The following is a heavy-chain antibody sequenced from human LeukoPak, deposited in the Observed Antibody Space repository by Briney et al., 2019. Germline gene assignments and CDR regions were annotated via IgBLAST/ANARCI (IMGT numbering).Heavy chain of an antibody. D-gene: IGHD4/OR15-4a*01. CDR3: AKIGANVGF. Sequence: SETLSLTCAVYGGSFSGYFWSWIRQSPGKGLEWIGEINHSGSTNYNPSLKSRVTISVDTSKNQFSLKLSSVTAADTAVYYCAKIGANVGFWGQGTLVTVSS. CDR1: GGSFSGYF. CDR2: INHSGST. J-gene: IGHJ4*02. V-gene: IGHV4-34*01.